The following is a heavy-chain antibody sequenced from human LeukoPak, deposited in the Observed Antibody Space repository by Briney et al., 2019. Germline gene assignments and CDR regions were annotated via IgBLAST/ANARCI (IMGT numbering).Heavy chain of an antibody. Sequence: ASGKASCKAFGYTFTGYYMHWVRQPPGQGLEWMGWINPNSGGTNYAQKFQGRVTMTRDTSISTAYMELTRLRSDDTAVYYCARDNGDYWFDYWGQGTLVTVSS. CDR1: GYTFTGYY. J-gene: IGHJ4*02. CDR3: ARDNGDYWFDY. V-gene: IGHV1-2*02. CDR2: INPNSGGT. D-gene: IGHD4-17*01.